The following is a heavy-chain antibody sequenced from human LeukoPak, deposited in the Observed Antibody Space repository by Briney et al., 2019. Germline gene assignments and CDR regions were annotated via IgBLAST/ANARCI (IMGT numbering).Heavy chain of an antibody. J-gene: IGHJ3*02. CDR3: ARDLVTVTKGFDI. CDR1: GGSFTSYY. V-gene: IGHV4-59*01. CDR2: IDDSGSA. Sequence: PSETLSLTCTVSGGSFTSYYWSWIRQPPGKGLEWIGHIDDSGSANRHPSLRSRVTMSVDTSKNQFSLKLTSVTAADTAVYYCARDLVTVTKGFDIWGQGTMVSVSS. D-gene: IGHD4-17*01.